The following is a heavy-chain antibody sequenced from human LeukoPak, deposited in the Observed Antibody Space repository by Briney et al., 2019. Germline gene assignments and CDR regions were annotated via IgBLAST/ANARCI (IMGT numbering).Heavy chain of an antibody. CDR1: GGSISSYY. CDR2: IYYRGST. J-gene: IGHJ4*02. Sequence: ASETLSLTCTVSGGSISSYYWSWIRQPPGKGLEWIGYIYYRGSTNYNPSLKSRVTISVDTSKNQFSLKLSSVTAADTAVYYCARGFIAVAAPFDYWGQGTLVTVSS. D-gene: IGHD6-19*01. V-gene: IGHV4-59*08. CDR3: ARGFIAVAAPFDY.